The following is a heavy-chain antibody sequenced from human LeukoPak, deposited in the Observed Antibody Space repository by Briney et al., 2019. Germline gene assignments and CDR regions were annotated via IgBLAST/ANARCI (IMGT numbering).Heavy chain of an antibody. CDR1: GFNFNNCA. CDR3: ARGPGYYYGDY. Sequence: PGRSLRLSCAASGFNFNNCAMHWVRQAPGKGLEWVAVISYGGNSKYYADSVKGRFTISRDNSKNTLYLQVNSLRPEDTAMYYCARGPGYYYGDYWGQGTLVTVSS. D-gene: IGHD3-22*01. V-gene: IGHV3-30-3*01. J-gene: IGHJ4*02. CDR2: ISYGGNSK.